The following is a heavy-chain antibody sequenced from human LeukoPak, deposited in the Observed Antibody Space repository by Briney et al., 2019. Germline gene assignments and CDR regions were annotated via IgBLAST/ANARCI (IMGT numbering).Heavy chain of an antibody. CDR1: GFTFSSYW. J-gene: IGHJ4*02. CDR2: IHSDGSTI. Sequence: GGSLRLSCAASGFTFSSYWMHWVRQVPGKGLVWVSLIHSDGSTIIYADSVKGRFTISRDNAKNSLYLQMNSLRAEDTALYYCARGIGYCSGGSCYRGFDYWGQGTLVTVSS. V-gene: IGHV3-74*01. D-gene: IGHD2-15*01. CDR3: ARGIGYCSGGSCYRGFDY.